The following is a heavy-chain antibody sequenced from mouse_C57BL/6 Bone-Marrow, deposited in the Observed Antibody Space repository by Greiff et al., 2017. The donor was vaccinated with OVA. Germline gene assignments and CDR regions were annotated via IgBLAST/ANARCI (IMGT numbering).Heavy chain of an antibody. CDR2: ISNLAYSI. CDR3: ARILYSNPWFAY. V-gene: IGHV5-15*01. Sequence: EVKLMESGGGLVQPGGSLKLSCAASGFTFSDYGMAWVRQAPRKGPEWVAFISNLAYSIYYADTVTGRFTISRENAKNTLYLEMSSLRSEDTAMYYCARILYSNPWFAYWGQGTLVTVSA. CDR1: GFTFSDYG. D-gene: IGHD2-5*01. J-gene: IGHJ3*01.